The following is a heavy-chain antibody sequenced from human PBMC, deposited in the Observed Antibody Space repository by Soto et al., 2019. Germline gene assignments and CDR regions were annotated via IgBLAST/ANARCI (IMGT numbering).Heavy chain of an antibody. CDR1: GFTFSSYW. CDR2: IKQDGSEK. Sequence: EVQLVESGGGLVQPGGSLRLSCAASGFTFSSYWMSWVRQAPGKGLEWVANIKQDGSEKYYVDSVKGRFTISRDNAKNSLYLQMNSLRAEDTTVYYCARYSSSWYVGHWGQGTLVTVSS. V-gene: IGHV3-7*04. D-gene: IGHD6-13*01. CDR3: ARYSSSWYVGH. J-gene: IGHJ4*02.